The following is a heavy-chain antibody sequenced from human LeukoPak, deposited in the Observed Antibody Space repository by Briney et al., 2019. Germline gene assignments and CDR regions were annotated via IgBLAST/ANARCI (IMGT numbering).Heavy chain of an antibody. J-gene: IGHJ5*02. Sequence: SQTLSLTCAISGDSVSSNSAAWNWIRQSPSRGLEWLGRTFYRSKWYNDYAVSVKSRITINPDTSKNQFSLQLNSVTPEDTAVYYCAREELTTGTTNNWFDPWGQGTLVTVSS. D-gene: IGHD1-1*01. CDR3: AREELTTGTTNNWFDP. CDR2: TFYRSKWYN. V-gene: IGHV6-1*01. CDR1: GDSVSSNSAA.